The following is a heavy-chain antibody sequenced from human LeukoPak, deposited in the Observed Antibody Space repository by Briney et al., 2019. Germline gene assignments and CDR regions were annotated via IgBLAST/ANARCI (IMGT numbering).Heavy chain of an antibody. D-gene: IGHD2-15*01. CDR1: GFTFDDYA. Sequence: GGSLRLSCAASGFTFDDYAMHWVRQSPGKGLEWVSGITWNSGNIGYADSVKGRFTTSRDNAKNSLYLQMNSLRAEDTALYYCAKDRAASYYYGMDVWGQGTTVTVSS. J-gene: IGHJ6*02. V-gene: IGHV3-9*01. CDR2: ITWNSGNI. CDR3: AKDRAASYYYGMDV.